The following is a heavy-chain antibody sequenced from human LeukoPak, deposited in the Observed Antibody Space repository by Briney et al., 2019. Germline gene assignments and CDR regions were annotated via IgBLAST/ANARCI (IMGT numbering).Heavy chain of an antibody. J-gene: IGHJ4*02. V-gene: IGHV1-3*01. Sequence: KFQGRVTITRDTSASTAYMELSSLRSEDTAVYYCARAARRIWFGELLTSYYFDYWGQGTLVTVSS. D-gene: IGHD3-10*01. CDR3: ARAARRIWFGELLTSYYFDY.